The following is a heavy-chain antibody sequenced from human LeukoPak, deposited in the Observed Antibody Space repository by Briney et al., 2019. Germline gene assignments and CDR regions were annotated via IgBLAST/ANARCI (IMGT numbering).Heavy chain of an antibody. CDR3: AGEGGTDYGDYLRY. CDR1: GFTVSGTY. CDR2: IYSAGDT. D-gene: IGHD4-17*01. J-gene: IGHJ4*02. V-gene: IGHV3-53*01. Sequence: PGGSLRLSCAASGFTVSGTYMSWVRQAPGKGLEWVSVIYSAGDTFSADSVKGRFTISRDNSKNTVYLQMNSLRAEDTAVYYCAGEGGTDYGDYLRYWGQGTLVTVSS.